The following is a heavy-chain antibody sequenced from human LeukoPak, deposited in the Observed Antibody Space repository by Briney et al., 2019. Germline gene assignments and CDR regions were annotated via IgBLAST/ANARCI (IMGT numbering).Heavy chain of an antibody. CDR3: ATGRSGDFWSGSPPYFDY. Sequence: SETLSLTCTVSGGSISSGDYYWSWIRQPPGKGLEWIGYIYYSGSTYYNPSLKSRVTISVDTSKNQFSLKLSSVTAADTAVHYCATGRSGDFWSGSPPYFDYWGQGTLVTVSS. D-gene: IGHD3-3*01. CDR1: GGSISSGDYY. CDR2: IYYSGST. V-gene: IGHV4-30-4*08. J-gene: IGHJ4*02.